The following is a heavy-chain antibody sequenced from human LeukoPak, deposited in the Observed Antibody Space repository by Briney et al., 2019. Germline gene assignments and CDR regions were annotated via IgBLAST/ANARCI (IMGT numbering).Heavy chain of an antibody. D-gene: IGHD6-19*01. CDR1: GFTFSSYS. V-gene: IGHV3-21*01. Sequence: KAGGSLRLSCAASGFTFSSYSMNWVRQAPGKGLEWVSSISCSSSYIYYADSVKGRFTISRDNAKNSLYLQMNSLRAEDTAVYYCARDDGLSAFDIWGQGTMVTVSS. CDR3: ARDDGLSAFDI. CDR2: ISCSSSYI. J-gene: IGHJ3*02.